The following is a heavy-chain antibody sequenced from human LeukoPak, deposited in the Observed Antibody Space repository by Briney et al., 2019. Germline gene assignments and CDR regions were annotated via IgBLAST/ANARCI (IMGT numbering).Heavy chain of an antibody. CDR3: ARMSRLDY. CDR2: IYYTGSS. V-gene: IGHV4-39*01. CDR1: GGSISGSSYY. J-gene: IGHJ4*02. Sequence: SETLSLTCTVSGGSISGSSYYWGWIRQPPGKGLEWIGSIYYTGSSSYNPSLKSRVTISVDTSKNQFSLRLTSVIAADTAVYYCARMSRLDYWGRGTLVTVSS.